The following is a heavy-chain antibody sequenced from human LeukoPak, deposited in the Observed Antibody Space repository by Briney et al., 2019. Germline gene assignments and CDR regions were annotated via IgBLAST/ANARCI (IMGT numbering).Heavy chain of an antibody. CDR1: ELTSSTSW. J-gene: IGHJ4*02. Sequence: PGGSLRLSCAASELTSSTSWMSWVRQAPGKWLEWVAQTKQDGSEKYYVDSVKGRFTASRDKNSLFLQMNSVRAEDTAVYYCVGWGISGITNHWGQGTLVTVSS. D-gene: IGHD1-7*01. CDR3: VGWGISGITNH. V-gene: IGHV3-7*01. CDR2: TKQDGSEK.